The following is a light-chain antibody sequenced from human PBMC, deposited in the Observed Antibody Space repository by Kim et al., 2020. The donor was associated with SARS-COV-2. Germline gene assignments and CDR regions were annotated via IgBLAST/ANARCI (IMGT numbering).Light chain of an antibody. V-gene: IGKV3-20*01. CDR1: QSVSSTY. CDR3: HQYGSSTET. CDR2: GAS. J-gene: IGKJ1*01. Sequence: EIVLTQSPGTLSLSPGERATLSCRASQSVSSTYLAWYQQKPGQAPRLLIYGASSRATGIPDRFSGSGSGTDFTLTISRLEPEDFAVYYCHQYGSSTETFGQGTKLEI.